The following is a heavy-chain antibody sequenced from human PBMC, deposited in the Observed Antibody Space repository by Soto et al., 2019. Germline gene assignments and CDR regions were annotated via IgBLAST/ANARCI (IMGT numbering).Heavy chain of an antibody. CDR3: AKDRRNPYGHYGSFDY. D-gene: IGHD4-17*01. J-gene: IGHJ4*02. Sequence: EVQLLESGGGLVQPGGSLRLSCAASGFTFSSYAMSWVRQAPGKGLEWVSAISGSGGSTYYADSVKGRFTISRDNSNNTLYLQMNSLRVEDTAVYYCAKDRRNPYGHYGSFDYWGKGTLVTVSS. CDR1: GFTFSSYA. V-gene: IGHV3-23*01. CDR2: ISGSGGST.